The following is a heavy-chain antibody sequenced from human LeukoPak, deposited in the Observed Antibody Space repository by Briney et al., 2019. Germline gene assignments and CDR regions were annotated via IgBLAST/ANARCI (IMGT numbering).Heavy chain of an antibody. CDR1: GFTFSSYG. CDR2: ISGSGGST. CDR3: ARADRYYYDSSGPLGP. Sequence: GGSLRLSCAASGFTFSSYGINWVRQAPGKGLEWVSGISGSGGSTYYADSVKGRFTISRDNSKNTLYLQMNSLRSEDTAVYYCARADRYYYDSSGPLGPWGQGTLVTVSS. J-gene: IGHJ5*02. D-gene: IGHD3-22*01. V-gene: IGHV3-23*01.